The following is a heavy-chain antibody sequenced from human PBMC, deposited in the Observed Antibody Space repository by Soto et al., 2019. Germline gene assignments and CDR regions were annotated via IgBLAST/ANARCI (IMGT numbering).Heavy chain of an antibody. Sequence: QVQLVESGGGVVQPGRSLRLSCAASGFTFSSYGMHWVRQAPGKGLEWVAVIWYDGSNKYYADSVKDRFTISRDNSKNTLYLQMNSLRAEDTAVYYCARDSGKNFDYWGQGTLVTVSS. CDR2: IWYDGSNK. J-gene: IGHJ4*02. CDR3: ARDSGKNFDY. V-gene: IGHV3-33*01. CDR1: GFTFSSYG.